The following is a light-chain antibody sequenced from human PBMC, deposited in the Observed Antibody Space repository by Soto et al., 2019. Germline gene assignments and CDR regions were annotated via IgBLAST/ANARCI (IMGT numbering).Light chain of an antibody. CDR2: GAS. Sequence: IVLTQSPGTLSLSPGERATLSCRASQSVYIDFLAWYQQKPGQAPRLLIYGASSRATGIPDRFSGSGSGTDFTLTINRLEPEDFAVYYCQQYGSAPLTFGGGTKVEIK. CDR3: QQYGSAPLT. V-gene: IGKV3-20*01. J-gene: IGKJ4*01. CDR1: QSVYIDF.